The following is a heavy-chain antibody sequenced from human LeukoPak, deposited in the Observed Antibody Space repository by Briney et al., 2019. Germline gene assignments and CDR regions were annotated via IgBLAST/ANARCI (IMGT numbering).Heavy chain of an antibody. D-gene: IGHD4-17*01. V-gene: IGHV3-30*18. J-gene: IGHJ4*02. CDR2: ISYDGSNK. CDR1: GFTFSSYG. CDR3: AKVSSYGDYSLGY. Sequence: GGSLRLSCAASGFTFSSYGMHWVRQAPGKGLEWVAVISYDGSNKYYADSVKGRFTISRDNSKNTLYLQVNSLRAEDTAVYYCAKVSSYGDYSLGYWGQGTLVTVSS.